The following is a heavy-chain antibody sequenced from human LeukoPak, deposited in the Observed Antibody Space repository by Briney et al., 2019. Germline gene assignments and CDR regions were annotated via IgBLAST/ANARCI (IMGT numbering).Heavy chain of an antibody. Sequence: GGSLRLSCAATGFTFSNYAMSWVRQAPGKGLEWVSSISGSGASTYYADSVKGRFTISRDNSKNTLYLQMNSLRAEDTALYYCAKDKSGGWELLRDHDAFDIWGQGTMVTVSS. CDR1: GFTFSNYA. CDR2: ISGSGAST. CDR3: AKDKSGGWELLRDHDAFDI. V-gene: IGHV3-23*01. J-gene: IGHJ3*02. D-gene: IGHD1-26*01.